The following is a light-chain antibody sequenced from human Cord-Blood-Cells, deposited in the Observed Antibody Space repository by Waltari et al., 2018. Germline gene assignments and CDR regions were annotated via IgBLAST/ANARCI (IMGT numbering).Light chain of an antibody. CDR1: QSVLYSSNNKNY. J-gene: IGKJ2*01. CDR2: WAS. CDR3: QQYYSTPYT. Sequence: DIVMTQSPDPLAVSLGVRATINCKSSQSVLYSSNNKNYLAWYQQKPGQPPKLLIYWASTRESGVPDRFSGSGSGTDFTLTISSLQAEDVAVYYCQQYYSTPYTFGQGTKLEIK. V-gene: IGKV4-1*01.